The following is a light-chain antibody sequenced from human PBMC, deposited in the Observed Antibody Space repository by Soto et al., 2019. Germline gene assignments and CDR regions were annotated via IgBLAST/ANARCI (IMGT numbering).Light chain of an antibody. CDR2: GAS. V-gene: IGKV3-15*01. Sequence: EIVMTQSPATLSVSPGERATLYCRASQSVSSNLAWYQQKPGQAPRLLIYGASTRATGIPARFSGSGSATEFTLTISSLQSEDFAVYYCQQYNNWPPYTFGQGTKLEIK. CDR1: QSVSSN. CDR3: QQYNNWPPYT. J-gene: IGKJ2*01.